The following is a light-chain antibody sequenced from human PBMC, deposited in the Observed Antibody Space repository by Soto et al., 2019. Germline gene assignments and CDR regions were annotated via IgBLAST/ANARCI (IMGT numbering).Light chain of an antibody. V-gene: IGKV3-11*01. Sequence: EIVLTQSPATLSLSPGERATLSCRASQRVSSYLAWYQQKPGQAPRLLIYDASNRATGIPARVSGSGSGTDFSLPISSLEPEDVAVYYCQQRSNWPPYTFGQGTKLEI. CDR3: QQRSNWPPYT. CDR2: DAS. CDR1: QRVSSY. J-gene: IGKJ2*01.